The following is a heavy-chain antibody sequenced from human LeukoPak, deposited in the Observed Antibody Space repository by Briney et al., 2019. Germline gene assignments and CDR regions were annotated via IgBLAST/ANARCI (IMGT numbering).Heavy chain of an antibody. CDR3: ARGPSRRRDNWFDP. D-gene: IGHD6-13*01. V-gene: IGHV3-53*01. CDR2: IYSGGST. Sequence: GGSLRLSCAAFGFSVSSDYLSWVRQAPGKGLEWVSAIYSGGSTYYADSVKGRFTISRDNSKNTLYLQMNSLRAEDTAVYHCARGPSRRRDNWFDPWGQGTLVTVSS. J-gene: IGHJ5*02. CDR1: GFSVSSDY.